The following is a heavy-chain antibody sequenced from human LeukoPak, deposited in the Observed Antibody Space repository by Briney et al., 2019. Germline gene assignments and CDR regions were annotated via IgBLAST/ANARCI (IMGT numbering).Heavy chain of an antibody. V-gene: IGHV4-34*01. CDR3: ARDGRYLRLFGY. J-gene: IGHJ4*02. CDR1: GGSFSGYY. Sequence: SETLSLTCVVNGGSFSGYYWSWIRQPPGKGLEWIGEINHSGSTNYNPSLKSRVTISVDTSKNQFSLKLSSVTAADTAVYYRARDGRYLRLFGYWGQGTLVTVSS. CDR2: INHSGST. D-gene: IGHD3-9*01.